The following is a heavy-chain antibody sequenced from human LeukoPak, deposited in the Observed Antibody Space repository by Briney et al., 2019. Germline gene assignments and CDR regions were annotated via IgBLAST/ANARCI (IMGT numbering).Heavy chain of an antibody. V-gene: IGHV3-30*01. CDR3: ARAFGGGTGDY. D-gene: IGHD1-26*01. CDR2: ISYDGSNK. CDR1: GFTFSSYA. J-gene: IGHJ4*02. Sequence: GGSLRLSYAASGFTFSSYAMHWVRQAPGKGLEWVAVISYDGSNKYYADSVKGRFTISRDNSKNTLYLQMNSLRAEDTAVYYCARAFGGGTGDYWGQGTLVTVSS.